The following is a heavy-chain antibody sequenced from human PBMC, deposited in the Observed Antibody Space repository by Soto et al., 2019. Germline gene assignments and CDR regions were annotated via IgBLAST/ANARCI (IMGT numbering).Heavy chain of an antibody. D-gene: IGHD6-19*01. CDR1: GFTFSDYP. J-gene: IGHJ4*02. CDR3: ARGRGGWNDY. V-gene: IGHV3-64*07. Sequence: EVQLVESGGGLVQPGGSLRLSCAASGFTFSDYPMHWVRQAPGKGLEYVSAISSDGVSTYYADSVKDRFTISRDNSKNTLYLQMGSLRAEDVAVYYCARGRGGWNDYWGQGTLVTVSS. CDR2: ISSDGVST.